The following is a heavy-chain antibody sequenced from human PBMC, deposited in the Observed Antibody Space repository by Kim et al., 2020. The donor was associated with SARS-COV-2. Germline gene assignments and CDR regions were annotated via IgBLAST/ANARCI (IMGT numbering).Heavy chain of an antibody. V-gene: IGHV3-66*02. J-gene: IGHJ5*01. CDR2: IYSGGST. Sequence: GGSLRLSCAASGFTVSSNYMSWVRQAPGKGLEWVSVIYSGGSTYYADSVKGRFTISRDNSKNTLYLQMNSLRAEDTAVYYCVVVVAATPFSGWFDSWGQGTLVTVSS. CDR3: VVVVAATPFSGWFDS. D-gene: IGHD2-15*01. CDR1: GFTVSSNY.